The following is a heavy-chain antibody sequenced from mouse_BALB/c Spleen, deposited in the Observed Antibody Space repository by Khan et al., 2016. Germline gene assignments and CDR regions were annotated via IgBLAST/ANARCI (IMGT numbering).Heavy chain of an antibody. D-gene: IGHD1-1*01. Sequence: EVQLRASGGGLVQPGGFLKLSCAASGFDFSRYWMSWVRQAPGKGLERIGEINQERSTIKYTTSLKDKFIITRYNAKHTLFLQMSIVRSADTSLYYFTSIYYYGSTIDYCGPGTSVTVSS. CDR2: INQERSTI. CDR3: TSIYYYGSTIDY. V-gene: IGHV4-1*02. CDR1: GFDFSRYW. J-gene: IGHJ4*01.